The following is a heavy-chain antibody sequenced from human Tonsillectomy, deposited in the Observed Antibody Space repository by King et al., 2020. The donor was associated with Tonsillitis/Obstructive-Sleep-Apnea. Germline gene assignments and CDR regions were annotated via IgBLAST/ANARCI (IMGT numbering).Heavy chain of an antibody. D-gene: IGHD4-23*01. CDR1: GGSISSYY. J-gene: IGHJ4*02. V-gene: IGHV4-59*01. CDR3: ARGSRGYGCNFDY. CDR2: IYYSGST. Sequence: VQLQESGPGLVKPSETLSLTCTVSGGSISSYYWSWIRQPPGKGLEWIGYIYYSGSTNYNTSLKSRVTISVDTSKNQFYLKLSSVTAADTAVYYCARGSRGYGCNFDYWGQGTLVTVSS.